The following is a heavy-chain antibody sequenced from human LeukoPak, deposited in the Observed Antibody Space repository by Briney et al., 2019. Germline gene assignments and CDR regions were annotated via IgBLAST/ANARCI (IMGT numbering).Heavy chain of an antibody. D-gene: IGHD3-22*01. CDR2: ISNGGGGT. CDR1: GFIFNNYG. V-gene: IGHV3-23*01. J-gene: IGHJ5*02. CDR3: AKGGSGYFLDL. Sequence: PGGSLRLSCAASGFIFNNYGLIWVRQAPGKGLEWVSAISNGGGGTTYADFVKGRFTISRDNSKNTLFLQMNSLRAEDTALYYCAKGGSGYFLDLWGQGTLVTVSS.